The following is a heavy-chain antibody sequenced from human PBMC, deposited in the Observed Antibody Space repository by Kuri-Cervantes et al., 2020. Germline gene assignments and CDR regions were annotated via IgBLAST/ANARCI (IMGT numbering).Heavy chain of an antibody. D-gene: IGHD2-15*01. CDR3: ATVGRSSAEFDY. V-gene: IGHV1-24*01. CDR1: GYTFTSYD. J-gene: IGHJ4*02. Sequence: ASVKVSCKASGYTFTSYDINWVRQATGQGLEWMGGFDPEDGETIYAQKFQGRVTMTEDTSTDTAYMELSSLRSEDTAVYYCATVGRSSAEFDYWGQGTLVTVSS. CDR2: FDPEDGET.